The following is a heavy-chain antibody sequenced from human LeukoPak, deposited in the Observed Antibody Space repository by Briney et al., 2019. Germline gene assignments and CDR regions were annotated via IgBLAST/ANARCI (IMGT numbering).Heavy chain of an antibody. D-gene: IGHD1-26*01. V-gene: IGHV3-30*02. CDR2: IRYDGNNK. CDR3: AKGGGGGAASFDP. CDR1: GFTFSSHD. J-gene: IGHJ5*02. Sequence: PGGSLRLSCAASGFTFSSHDMYWVRQAPGKGLEWMSFIRYDGNNKYYADSVQGRFITSRENSKNTVYLQMSSLRTEDTAVYYCAKGGGGGAASFDPWGQGTLVTVSS.